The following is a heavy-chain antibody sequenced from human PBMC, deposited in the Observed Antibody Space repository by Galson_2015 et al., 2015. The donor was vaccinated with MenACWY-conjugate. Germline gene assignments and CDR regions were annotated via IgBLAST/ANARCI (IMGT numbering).Heavy chain of an antibody. J-gene: IGHJ4*02. Sequence: SLRLSCAASGLTFSTYSMNWVRQAPGKGLEWVSYISSSSSTIYYADSVKGRFTISRDNAKNSLYLQMNTLRDEDTAVYYCARVPGYSYGYYDWCGQGTLVTASS. CDR3: ARVPGYSYGYYDW. CDR2: ISSSSSTI. V-gene: IGHV3-48*02. D-gene: IGHD5-18*01. CDR1: GLTFSTYS.